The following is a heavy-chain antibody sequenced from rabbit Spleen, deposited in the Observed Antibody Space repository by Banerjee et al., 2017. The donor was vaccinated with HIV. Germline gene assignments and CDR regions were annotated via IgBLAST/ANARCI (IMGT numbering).Heavy chain of an antibody. J-gene: IGHJ3*01. CDR1: GFTISSSYW. CDR3: ARDLPTVVGWNLSL. V-gene: IGHV1S45*01. CDR2: IYSGSGRT. D-gene: IGHD1-1*01. Sequence: QEQLVESGGGLVKPGASLTLTCKASGFTISSSYWICWVRQAPGKGLEWIGCIYSGSGRTHYASWAKGRFTVSKTSSTTVTLQMTSLTAADTATYFCARDLPTVVGWNLSLWGQGTLVPVS.